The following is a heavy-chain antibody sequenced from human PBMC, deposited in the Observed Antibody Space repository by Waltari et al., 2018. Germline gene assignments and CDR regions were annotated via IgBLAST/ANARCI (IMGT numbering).Heavy chain of an antibody. CDR2: IYTSGST. V-gene: IGHV4-4*07. CDR1: DDSIASFY. CDR3: ARTTRARHDAFDI. Sequence: QVQLQESGRRLVKTSETLSLTCSFSDDSIASFYWSWIRQTAGKGLEWLGHIYTSGSTDYNPSLRGRVSMSIDNSRNQFSLNLISVTTADTAIYYCARTTRARHDAFDIWGQGTLVTVSS. J-gene: IGHJ3*02. D-gene: IGHD1-1*01.